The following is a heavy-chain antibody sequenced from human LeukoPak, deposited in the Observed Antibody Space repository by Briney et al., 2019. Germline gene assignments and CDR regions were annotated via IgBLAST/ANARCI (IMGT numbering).Heavy chain of an antibody. V-gene: IGHV4-39*07. CDR2: IYYSGST. CDR1: GGSISSSSYY. CDR3: ARDRKMSTVDDAFDI. Sequence: SETLSLTCTVSGGSISSSSYYWGWIRQPPGKGLEWIGSIYYSGSTYYNPSLKSRVTISVDTSKNQFSLKLSSVTAADTAVYYCARDRKMSTVDDAFDIWGQGTVVTVSS. D-gene: IGHD5-24*01. J-gene: IGHJ3*02.